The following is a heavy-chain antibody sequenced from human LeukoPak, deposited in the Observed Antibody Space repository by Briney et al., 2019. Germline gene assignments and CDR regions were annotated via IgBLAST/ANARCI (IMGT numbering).Heavy chain of an antibody. CDR3: ARQGHYYGSGSYYRRSGMDV. V-gene: IGHV5-10-1*01. J-gene: IGHJ6*04. Sequence: GESLKISCQGSGYSFTSYWISWVRQMPGKGLEWMGRIDPSDSYTNYSPSFQGHVTISADKSISTAYLQWSSLKASDTAMYYCARQGHYYGSGSYYRRSGMDVWGKGTTVTVSS. CDR2: IDPSDSYT. D-gene: IGHD3-10*01. CDR1: GYSFTSYW.